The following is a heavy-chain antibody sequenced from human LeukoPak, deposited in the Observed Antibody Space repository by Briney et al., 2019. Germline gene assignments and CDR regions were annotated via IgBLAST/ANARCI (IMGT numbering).Heavy chain of an antibody. D-gene: IGHD1-26*01. CDR3: TRGGSYTGGGAFDI. Sequence: GGSLRLSCAASGFTFDDYAMHWVRQAPGKGLEWVSGIAWNSGSINYADSVKGRFTISRDNAKNSLYLQMNSLRVEDMALYYCTRGGSYTGGGAFDIWGQGTRVTVSS. V-gene: IGHV3-9*03. CDR1: GFTFDDYA. J-gene: IGHJ3*02. CDR2: IAWNSGSI.